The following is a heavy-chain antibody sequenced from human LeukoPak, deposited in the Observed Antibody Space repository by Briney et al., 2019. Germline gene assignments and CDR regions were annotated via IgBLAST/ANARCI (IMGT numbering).Heavy chain of an antibody. J-gene: IGHJ3*02. Sequence: ASVKVSRKVSGYTLTELSMHWVRQAPGKGLEWMGGFDPEDGETIYAQKFQGRVTMTEDTSTDTAYMELSSLRSEDTAVYYCATDPATLGGTYYDILTGLPRGYAFDIWGQGTMVTVSS. CDR3: ATDPATLGGTYYDILTGLPRGYAFDI. V-gene: IGHV1-24*01. D-gene: IGHD3-9*01. CDR2: FDPEDGET. CDR1: GYTLTELS.